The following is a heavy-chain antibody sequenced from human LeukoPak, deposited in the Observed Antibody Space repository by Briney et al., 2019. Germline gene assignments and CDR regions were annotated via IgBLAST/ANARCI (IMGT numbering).Heavy chain of an antibody. D-gene: IGHD6-13*01. Sequence: GASVKVSCKSSGYTFTSYGISWVRQAPGQGLQWMGLISAYNGNTNYAQKLQGRVTMTTDTSTSTAYMELKRLRSDDTDGDYCDGAGLGCCWYVLDYWRQGTLVTVSS. CDR3: DGAGLGCCWYVLDY. CDR2: ISAYNGNT. J-gene: IGHJ4*02. CDR1: GYTFTSYG. V-gene: IGHV1-18*01.